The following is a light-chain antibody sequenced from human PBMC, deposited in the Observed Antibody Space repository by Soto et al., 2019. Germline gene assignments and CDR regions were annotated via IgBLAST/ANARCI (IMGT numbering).Light chain of an antibody. CDR3: QQPISFPIT. V-gene: IGKV1D-12*01. CDR1: QDLSSW. J-gene: IGKJ5*01. CDR2: AAS. Sequence: DIHMTQSPSSVSASVGDRVTITCRASQDLSSWLAWYQQKPGKAPKLLISAASSLQSGVPSRFSGSGSGTDFTLTIRSLQPEDFATYYCQQPISFPITFGQGTRLEIK.